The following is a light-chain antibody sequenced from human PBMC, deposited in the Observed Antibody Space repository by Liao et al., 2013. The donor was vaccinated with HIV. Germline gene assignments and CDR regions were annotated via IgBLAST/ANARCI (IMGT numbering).Light chain of an antibody. Sequence: SYVVTQSPSVSVAPGKTATITCGGNNIGSKSVHWYQQKPGQAPVVVIDHNTDRPSGIPERISGSNSGNTASLTISRAEAGDEADYYCQAWDTTSLYVFGTGTKVTVL. J-gene: IGLJ1*01. CDR2: HNT. V-gene: IGLV3-21*01. CDR1: NIGSKS. CDR3: QAWDTTSLYV.